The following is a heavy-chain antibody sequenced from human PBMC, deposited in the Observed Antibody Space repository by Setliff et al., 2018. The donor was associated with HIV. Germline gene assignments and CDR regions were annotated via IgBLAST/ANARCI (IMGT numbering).Heavy chain of an antibody. V-gene: IGHV1-8*02. Sequence: ASVKVSCKASGYTFSSYDINWVRQATGQGLEWMGWMNPNSGNTGYAQKFQGRVTMTRDASISTAYMELNTLKFEDTAVYYCARARRDSYDRGRRNHYYIDVWGNGTTVTVSS. CDR1: GYTFSSYD. D-gene: IGHD3-22*01. CDR2: MNPNSGNT. J-gene: IGHJ6*03. CDR3: ARARRDSYDRGRRNHYYIDV.